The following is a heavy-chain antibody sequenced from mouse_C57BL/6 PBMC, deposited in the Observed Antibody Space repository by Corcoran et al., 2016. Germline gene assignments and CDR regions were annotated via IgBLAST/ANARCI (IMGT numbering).Heavy chain of an antibody. D-gene: IGHD1-1*01. CDR2: ILPGSGST. J-gene: IGHJ4*01. CDR3: ARAYYGSSYDYAMDY. CDR1: GYTFTGYW. V-gene: IGHV1-9*01. Sequence: QVQLQQSGAELMKPGASVKLSCMATGYTFTGYWLEWVKQRPGHGLEWIGEILPGSGSTNYNEKFKGKATFTADTSSNTAYMQLSSLTTEDSASYYCARAYYGSSYDYAMDYWGQGTSVTVSS.